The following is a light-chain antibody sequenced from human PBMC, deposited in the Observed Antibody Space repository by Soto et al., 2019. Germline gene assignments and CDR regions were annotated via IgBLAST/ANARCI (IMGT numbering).Light chain of an antibody. CDR2: LAS. CDR3: QQVDSYPIT. Sequence: IQLTQSPSSLSASVGDRVTITCRASQGIRNPLAWYQQKPGKGPKLLIYLASTLQSGVPSRFSGSGSGTDFTLTISSLQPEYFATYYCQQVDSYPITFGQGTRLEIK. V-gene: IGKV1-9*01. J-gene: IGKJ5*01. CDR1: QGIRNP.